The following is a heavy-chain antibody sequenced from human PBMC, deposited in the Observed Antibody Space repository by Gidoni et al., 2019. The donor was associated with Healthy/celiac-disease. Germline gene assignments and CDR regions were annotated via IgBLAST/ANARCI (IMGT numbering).Heavy chain of an antibody. J-gene: IGHJ6*02. Sequence: QVQLQQWGAGLLKPSETLSLTCAVYGGSFSGYYWSWIRQPPGKGLEWIGEINHSGSTNYNPSLRSRVTISGDTSKNQFSLKLSSVTAADTAVYYCAWFGEFDPNYGMDVWGQGTTVTVSS. CDR2: INHSGST. V-gene: IGHV4-34*01. CDR1: GGSFSGYY. D-gene: IGHD3-10*01. CDR3: AWFGEFDPNYGMDV.